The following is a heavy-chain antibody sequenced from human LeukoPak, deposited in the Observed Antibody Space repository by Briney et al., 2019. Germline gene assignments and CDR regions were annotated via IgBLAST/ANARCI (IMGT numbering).Heavy chain of an antibody. D-gene: IGHD3-10*01. Sequence: SVKVSCKASGGTFSSYAISWVRQAPGQGLEWMGGIIPIFGTANYAQKFQGRVTITADESTSTAYMELSSLRSEDTAVYYCARVADITMVRGVIIRTRGGYFDYWGQGTLVTVSS. CDR1: GGTFSSYA. CDR2: IIPIFGTA. CDR3: ARVADITMVRGVIIRTRGGYFDY. J-gene: IGHJ4*02. V-gene: IGHV1-69*01.